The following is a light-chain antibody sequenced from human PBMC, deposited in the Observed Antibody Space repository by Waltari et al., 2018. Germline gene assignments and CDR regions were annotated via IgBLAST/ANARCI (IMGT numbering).Light chain of an antibody. CDR3: LQDYNYPRA. CDR1: QGIRND. CDR2: AAS. Sequence: AIQMTQSPSSLSASVGDRVTITCRASQGIRNDLGCYQQKPGKAPKLLIYAASSLQSGVPSRCSGSGSGTDFTLTISSLQPEDFATYYCLQDYNYPRAFGQGTKVEIK. V-gene: IGKV1-6*01. J-gene: IGKJ1*01.